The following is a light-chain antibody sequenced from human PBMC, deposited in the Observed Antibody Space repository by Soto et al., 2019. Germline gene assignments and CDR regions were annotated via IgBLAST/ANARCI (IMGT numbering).Light chain of an antibody. CDR3: QKYNSAPLT. CDR1: QSVLYRSNYKSY. CDR2: AAS. Sequence: SLLTPSPFALAVSLSERATLSCASSQSVLYRSNYKSYLSWYQQKPRKVPKLLIYAASTLQAGVPSRFSGSGSGTDFTLTISSLQPEDVAAYYCQKYNSAPLTFGGGTKVDIK. J-gene: IGKJ4*01. V-gene: IGKV4-1*01.